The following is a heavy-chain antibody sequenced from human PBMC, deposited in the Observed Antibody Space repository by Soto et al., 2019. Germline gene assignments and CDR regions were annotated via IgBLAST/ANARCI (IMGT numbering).Heavy chain of an antibody. CDR1: GGTFSSYA. CDR2: IIPIFGTA. CDR3: ARDLRDYVWGSYRYRGPFDY. V-gene: IGHV1-69*01. J-gene: IGHJ4*02. D-gene: IGHD3-16*02. Sequence: QVQLVQSGAEVKKPGSSVKVSCKASGGTFSSYAISWVRQAPGQGLEWMGGIIPIFGTANYAQKFQGRVTITADESTSTAYMELSNLRSEDTAVYYCARDLRDYVWGSYRYRGPFDYWGQGTLVTVSS.